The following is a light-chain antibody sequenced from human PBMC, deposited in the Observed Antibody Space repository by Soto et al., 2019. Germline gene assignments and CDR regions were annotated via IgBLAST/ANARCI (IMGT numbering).Light chain of an antibody. J-gene: IGKJ5*01. V-gene: IGKV1-39*01. Sequence: DIQMTHSPSSRSASVGDRVTITCRASQSISSYLNWYQQKPGKAPKLLIYAASSLQSGVPSRFSGSGSGTDFTLTISSLQPEDFATYYCQKSYSTPITFGQGTRLEIK. CDR3: QKSYSTPIT. CDR2: AAS. CDR1: QSISSY.